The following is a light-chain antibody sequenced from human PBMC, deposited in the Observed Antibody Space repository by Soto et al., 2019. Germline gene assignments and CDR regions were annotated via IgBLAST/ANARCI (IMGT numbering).Light chain of an antibody. J-gene: IGKJ4*01. CDR3: QQYNACPLT. CDR2: GAS. CDR1: QSLSNSY. Sequence: EIMMTQSPATLSVSPGERATLSCRASQSLSNSYLAWYQQKPGQPPRLLIYGASTRATGIPARFSGSGSGTEFTLTISSLQSEDFAVYYCQQYNACPLTFGGGTKVEI. V-gene: IGKV3-15*01.